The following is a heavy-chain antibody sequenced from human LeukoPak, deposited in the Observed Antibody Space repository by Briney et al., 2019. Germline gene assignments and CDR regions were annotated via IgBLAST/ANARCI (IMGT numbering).Heavy chain of an antibody. CDR3: ARDPGPESIAVAGTLDYYYGMDV. Sequence: PGGSLRLSCAASGFTFSSYGMHWVRQAPGQGLEWMGWINPNSGGTNYAQKFQGRVTMTRDTSISTAYMELSRLRSDDTAVYYCARDPGPESIAVAGTLDYYYGMDVWGQGTTVTVSS. D-gene: IGHD6-19*01. V-gene: IGHV1-2*02. CDR2: INPNSGGT. J-gene: IGHJ6*02. CDR1: GFTFSSYG.